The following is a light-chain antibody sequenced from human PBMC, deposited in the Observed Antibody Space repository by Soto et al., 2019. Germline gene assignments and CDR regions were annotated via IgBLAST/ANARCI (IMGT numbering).Light chain of an antibody. CDR2: GGS. CDR1: QSVSGW. J-gene: IGKJ4*01. Sequence: DIQMTQSPSTLSASVGDTVTVTCRASQSVSGWLAWYQQKPGKAPKILIYGGSSLESGVPSRFSGSGSGAEFTLTIDSLQPDDFATYYCLQYFTYPFTFGGGTKVEIK. CDR3: LQYFTYPFT. V-gene: IGKV1-5*03.